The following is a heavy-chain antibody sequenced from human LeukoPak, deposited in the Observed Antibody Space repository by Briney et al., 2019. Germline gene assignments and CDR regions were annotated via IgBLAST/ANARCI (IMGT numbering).Heavy chain of an antibody. CDR2: IRYDGNNK. D-gene: IGHD3-3*01. J-gene: IGHJ3*02. CDR1: GFTFRSYG. Sequence: GGSLRLSCAASGFTFRSYGMDWVRQAPGKGLEWVAFIRYDGNNKDYADSVKGRFTISRDNSKNTLYLQMNSLRAEDTAVYYCARDSGFSPDPCDAFDIWGQGTMVTVSS. CDR3: ARDSGFSPDPCDAFDI. V-gene: IGHV3-30*02.